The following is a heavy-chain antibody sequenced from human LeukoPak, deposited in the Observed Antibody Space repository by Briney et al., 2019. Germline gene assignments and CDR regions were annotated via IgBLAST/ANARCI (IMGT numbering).Heavy chain of an antibody. V-gene: IGHV3-30-3*02. J-gene: IGHJ3*02. CDR1: GFTFSSYA. CDR3: AKPAIAAAHDDAFDI. Sequence: GGSLRLSCAASGFTFSSYAMHWVRQAPGKGLEWVAVISYDGSNKYYADSVKGRFTISRDNSKNTLYLQMNSLRAEDTAVYYCAKPAIAAAHDDAFDIWGQGTMVTVSS. CDR2: ISYDGSNK. D-gene: IGHD6-13*01.